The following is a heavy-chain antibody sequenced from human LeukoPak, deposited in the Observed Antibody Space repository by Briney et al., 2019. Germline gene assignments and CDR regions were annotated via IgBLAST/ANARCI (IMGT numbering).Heavy chain of an antibody. D-gene: IGHD6-13*01. V-gene: IGHV4-59*01. J-gene: IGHJ4*02. Sequence: SETLSLTCTVSGASISSYYWSWIRQPPGKGLEWIGYIYYSGSTNYNPSLKSRVSFSVDTSKNQFSLKLGSVTAADTAVYYCARRPGYSRGYWGQGTLVTVSS. CDR2: IYYSGST. CDR3: ARRPGYSRGY. CDR1: GASISSYY.